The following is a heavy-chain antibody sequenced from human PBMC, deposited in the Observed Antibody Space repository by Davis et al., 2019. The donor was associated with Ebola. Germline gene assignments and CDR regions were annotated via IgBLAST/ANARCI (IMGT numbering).Heavy chain of an antibody. V-gene: IGHV3-9*01. CDR1: GFTFDDYT. CDR3: ARDRGLDGDYFYGMDV. CDR2: ITWNSDSI. D-gene: IGHD3-10*01. J-gene: IGHJ6*02. Sequence: PGGSLRLSCAASGFTFDDYTMHWVRQAPGKGLEWVSGITWNSDSIGYSDSVKGRFTISRDDSKNTAYLQMNSLKTEDTAVYYCARDRGLDGDYFYGMDVWGQGTTVTVSS.